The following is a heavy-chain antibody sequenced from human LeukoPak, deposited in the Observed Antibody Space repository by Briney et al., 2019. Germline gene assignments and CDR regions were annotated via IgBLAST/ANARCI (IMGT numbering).Heavy chain of an antibody. J-gene: IGHJ4*02. CDR1: GFTFSSYG. Sequence: GGSLRLSCAASGFTFSSYGMHWVRQAPGKGLEWVAVISYDGSNKYYADSVKGRFTISRDNSKNTLYLQMNSLRAEDTAVYYCAKDRLLRIAVAGRDFDYWGQGTLVTVSS. V-gene: IGHV3-30*18. D-gene: IGHD6-19*01. CDR2: ISYDGSNK. CDR3: AKDRLLRIAVAGRDFDY.